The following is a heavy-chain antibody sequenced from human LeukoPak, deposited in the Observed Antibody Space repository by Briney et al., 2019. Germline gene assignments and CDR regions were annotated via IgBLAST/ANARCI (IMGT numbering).Heavy chain of an antibody. V-gene: IGHV4-4*07. CDR3: ARGRGSSWYYFDS. CDR2: IYASGNT. J-gene: IGHJ4*02. Sequence: PSETLSLTCTVSGGSISSYYWSWVRQPAGKGLEWIGRIYASGNTNYNPSLKGRVTMTIDTSKNQFSLDLSSVTAADTAVYYCARGRGSSWYYFDSWGQGTLVTISS. D-gene: IGHD6-13*01. CDR1: GGSISSYY.